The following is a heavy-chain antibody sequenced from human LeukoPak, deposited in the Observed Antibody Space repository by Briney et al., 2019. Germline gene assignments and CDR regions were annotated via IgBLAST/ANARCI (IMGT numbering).Heavy chain of an antibody. D-gene: IGHD1-26*01. CDR2: ISISSRYI. V-gene: IGHV3-21*01. Sequence: PGGSLRLSCAASGFTFSSYSMNWVRQAPGKGREWVLSISISSRYIYYADSVKGRFTISREHAQNSLYLQMNSLRPEDTAVYYCAREEGSYYYYYYMDVWGKGTTVTVSS. J-gene: IGHJ6*03. CDR1: GFTFSSYS. CDR3: AREEGSYYYYYYMDV.